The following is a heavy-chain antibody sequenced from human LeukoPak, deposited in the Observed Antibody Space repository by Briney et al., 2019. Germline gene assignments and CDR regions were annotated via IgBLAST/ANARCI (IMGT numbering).Heavy chain of an antibody. D-gene: IGHD6-19*01. CDR2: IKSKTDGGTT. J-gene: IGHJ4*02. CDR1: GFTSSNAW. Sequence: PGGSLRLSCAASGFTSSNAWMSWVRQAPGKGLEWVGRIKSKTDGGTTDYAAPVKGRFTISRDDSKNTLYLQMNSLKTEDTAVYYCTTDPVAVAGTYWGQGTLVTVSS. V-gene: IGHV3-15*01. CDR3: TTDPVAVAGTY.